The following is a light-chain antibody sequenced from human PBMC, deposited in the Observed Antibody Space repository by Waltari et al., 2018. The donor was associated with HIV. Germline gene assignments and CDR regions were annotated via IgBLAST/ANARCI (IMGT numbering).Light chain of an antibody. CDR1: SSDIGSFNR. Sequence: QSALTQPASVSGSPGQSITISCTGTSSDIGSFNRVSWYQQHPGKVPNLIIYEVSNRASGISVRFAGSKSGNSASLTISALQADDEAPFCCSSYASTSTPVLFGGGTQLTVL. V-gene: IGLV2-14*02. CDR2: EVS. J-gene: IGLJ2*01. CDR3: SSYASTSTPVL.